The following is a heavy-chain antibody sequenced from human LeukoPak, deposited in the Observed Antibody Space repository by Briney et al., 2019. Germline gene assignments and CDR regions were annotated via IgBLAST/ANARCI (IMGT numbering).Heavy chain of an antibody. CDR2: INPNSGGT. CDR3: AREEHSSGWYAYNWFDP. D-gene: IGHD6-19*01. Sequence: ASVKVSCKASGYTFTGYYMHWVRQAPGQGLEWMGWINPNSGGTNYAQKFQGWVTMTRDTSISTAYMELSRLRSDDTAVYYCAREEHSSGWYAYNWFDPWGQGTLVTVSS. J-gene: IGHJ5*02. V-gene: IGHV1-2*04. CDR1: GYTFTGYY.